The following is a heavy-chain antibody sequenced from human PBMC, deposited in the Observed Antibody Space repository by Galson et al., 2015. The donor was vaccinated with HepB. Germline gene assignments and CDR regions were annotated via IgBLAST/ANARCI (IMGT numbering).Heavy chain of an antibody. V-gene: IGHV1-18*04. J-gene: IGHJ6*02. CDR1: GYTFTSYG. CDR2: ISAYNGNT. Sequence: SVKVSCKASGYTFTSYGISWVRQAPGQGLEWMGWISAYNGNTNYAQKLQGRVTMTTDTSTSTAYMELRSLRSDDTAVYYCARGEAGRYSGYYYGMDVWGQGTTVTVSS. D-gene: IGHD3-10*01. CDR3: ARGEAGRYSGYYYGMDV.